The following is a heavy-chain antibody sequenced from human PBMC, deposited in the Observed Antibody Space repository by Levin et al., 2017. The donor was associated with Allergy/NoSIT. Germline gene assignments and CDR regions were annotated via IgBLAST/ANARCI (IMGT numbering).Heavy chain of an antibody. CDR2: MNPNSGNT. CDR3: ASQKWELLTGYYYGMDV. D-gene: IGHD1-26*01. V-gene: IGHV1-8*01. J-gene: IGHJ6*02. CDR1: GYTFTSYD. Sequence: ASVKVSCKASGYTFTSYDINWVRQATGQGLEWMGWMNPNSGNTGYAQKFQGRVTMTRNTSISTAYMELSSLRSEDTAVYYCASQKWELLTGYYYGMDVWGQGTTVTVSS.